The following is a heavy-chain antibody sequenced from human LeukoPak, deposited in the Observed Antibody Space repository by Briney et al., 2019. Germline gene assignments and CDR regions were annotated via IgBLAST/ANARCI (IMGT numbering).Heavy chain of an antibody. V-gene: IGHV4-39*01. CDR3: VVLRYFDWFFY. CDR1: GGSLSSSSYY. Sequence: SETLSLTCTVSGGSLSSSSYYWGWIRQPPGKGLEWVGSVHYSGSTYYNSSLKSRVTISIDTSKNQFSLKLTSVTAADTAVYYCVVLRYFDWFFYWGQGTLVTVSS. CDR2: VHYSGST. D-gene: IGHD3-9*01. J-gene: IGHJ4*02.